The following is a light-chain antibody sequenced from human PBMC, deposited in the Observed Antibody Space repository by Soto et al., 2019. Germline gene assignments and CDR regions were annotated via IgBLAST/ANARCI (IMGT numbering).Light chain of an antibody. CDR2: YDS. CDR3: QVWDSSSDHCV. Sequence: LTQPPSVSVAPGKTARITCGGNNIGSKSVHWYQQKPGQAPVLVIYYDSDRPSGIPERFSGSNSGNTATLTISRVEAGDEADYYCQVWDSSSDHCVFGTGTKVTVL. J-gene: IGLJ1*01. V-gene: IGLV3-21*04. CDR1: NIGSKS.